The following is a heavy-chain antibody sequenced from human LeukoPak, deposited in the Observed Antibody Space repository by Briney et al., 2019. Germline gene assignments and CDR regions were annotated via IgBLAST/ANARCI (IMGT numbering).Heavy chain of an antibody. V-gene: IGHV5-51*01. J-gene: IGHJ3*02. D-gene: IGHD1-26*01. CDR2: IYPGDSDT. CDR3: ARFSQKVGAPKGAFDI. CDR1: GYSFTTYW. Sequence: GESLKISCKGSGYSFTTYWIGWVRQMPGKGLEWMGIIYPGDSDTRYSPSFQGQVTISADKSISTAYLQWSSLKASDTAMYYCARFSQKVGAPKGAFDIWGQGTMVTVSS.